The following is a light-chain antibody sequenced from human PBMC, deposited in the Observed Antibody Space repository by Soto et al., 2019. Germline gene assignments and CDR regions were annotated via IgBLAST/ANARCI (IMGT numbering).Light chain of an antibody. V-gene: IGKV3-15*01. CDR1: QSVSDN. CDR3: QHYNSWPPL. J-gene: IGKJ3*01. CDR2: GAS. Sequence: AALFVSTGETANLSCRASQSVSDNLAWYQQKRGQAPRLLIYGASIRATGIPARFSGSGSGTEFTLTISSLQSEDFAVYYCQHYNSWPPLFGPGTKVDIK.